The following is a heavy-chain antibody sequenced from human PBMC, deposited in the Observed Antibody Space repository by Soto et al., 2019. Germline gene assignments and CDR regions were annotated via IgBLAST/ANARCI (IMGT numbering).Heavy chain of an antibody. J-gene: IGHJ6*02. CDR1: GDSISSTNW. V-gene: IGHV4-4*02. CDR3: ARVSGSYYYGMDV. Sequence: SETLSLTCAVSGDSISSTNWWSWVRQPPGKGLEWIGEIYHSGSTNYNPSLKSRVTISVDKSKNQFSLKLSSVTAADTAVYYCARVSGSYYYGMDVWGQGTTVTVSS. CDR2: IYHSGST.